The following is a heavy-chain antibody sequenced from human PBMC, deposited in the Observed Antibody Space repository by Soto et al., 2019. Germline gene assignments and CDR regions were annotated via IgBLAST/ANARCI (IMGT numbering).Heavy chain of an antibody. D-gene: IGHD4-17*01. CDR2: IYPGDSDT. V-gene: IGHV5-51*01. CDR3: ARHGNGAEGFAF. Sequence: GESLKISCKGSGYSFSSHWIGWVRQMPGKGLDWMGIIYPGDSDTRYGPTFQGQVTISVDKSINTAYLQWSSLKASDTAMYYCARHGNGAEGFAFWGQGTPVAVSS. CDR1: GYSFSSHW. J-gene: IGHJ4*02.